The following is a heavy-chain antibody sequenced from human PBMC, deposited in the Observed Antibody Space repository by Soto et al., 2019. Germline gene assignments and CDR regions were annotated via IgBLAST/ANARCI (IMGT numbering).Heavy chain of an antibody. CDR2: TYYRSKWYN. CDR1: VYSVSSNSAA. CDR3: AGGGIVSYGSGSSYFEY. Sequence: SQTLSLTCAISVYSVSSNSAAWNWIMQSPSRGLEWLGRTYYRSKWYNDYAVSVKSRITINPDTSKNQFSLQLNSVTPEDTAVYYCAGGGIVSYGSGSSYFEYWGQGTLVNVSS. J-gene: IGHJ4*02. V-gene: IGHV6-1*01. D-gene: IGHD3-10*01.